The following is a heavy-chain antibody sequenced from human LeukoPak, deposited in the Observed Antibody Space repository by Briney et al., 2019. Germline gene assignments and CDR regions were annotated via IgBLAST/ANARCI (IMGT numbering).Heavy chain of an antibody. J-gene: IGHJ6*02. CDR1: GFTFSGSA. CDR2: IRSKVNTYAT. V-gene: IGHV3-73*01. D-gene: IGHD6-19*01. Sequence: GGSLRLSCAASGFTFSGSAIHWVRQASGKGLGWVGRIRSKVNTYATAYAASVQGRFTVSRDDSKNTAYLQMNSLKTEDTAVYYCTRRRIAVAGINYYYYGMDVWGQGTTVTVSS. CDR3: TRRRIAVAGINYYYYGMDV.